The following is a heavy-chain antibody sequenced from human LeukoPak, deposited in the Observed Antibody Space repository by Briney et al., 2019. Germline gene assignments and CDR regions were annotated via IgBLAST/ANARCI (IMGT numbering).Heavy chain of an antibody. CDR2: ISYDGSNK. CDR3: ARDLTVGATGH. Sequence: GSLLLPCAASGFTFSSYAMHWVRQAPGQGLEWVAVISYDGSNKYYADSVKGRFTISRDNSKNTLYLQMNSLRAEDTAVYYCARDLTVGATGHWGQGTLVTVSS. V-gene: IGHV3-30-3*01. CDR1: GFTFSSYA. D-gene: IGHD1-26*01. J-gene: IGHJ4*02.